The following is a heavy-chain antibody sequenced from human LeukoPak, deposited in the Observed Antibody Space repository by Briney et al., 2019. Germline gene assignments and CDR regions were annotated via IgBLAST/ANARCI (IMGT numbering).Heavy chain of an antibody. V-gene: IGHV3-7*01. CDR1: GFTFSTSW. CDR2: IKEDGSEK. CDR3: ASGYYTGWYIPYY. J-gene: IGHJ4*02. D-gene: IGHD6-19*01. Sequence: GGSLRLSCAASGFTFSTSWMIWVRQAPGQGLEWVANIKEDGSEKYYVDSVKGRFTISRDNAKNSLYLQMNSLRAEDTAVYYCASGYYTGWYIPYYWGQGTLVTVSS.